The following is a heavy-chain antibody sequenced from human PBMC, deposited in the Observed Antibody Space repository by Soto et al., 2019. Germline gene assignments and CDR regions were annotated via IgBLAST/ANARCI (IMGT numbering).Heavy chain of an antibody. Sequence: PGGSLRLSCAASGFTFSSYGMHWVRQAPGKELEWVAVISYDGSNKYYADSVKGRFTISRDNSKNTLYLQMNSLRAEDTAVYYCAKDRGDGYNYGSGYYGMDVWGQGTTVTVSS. J-gene: IGHJ6*02. CDR3: AKDRGDGYNYGSGYYGMDV. CDR2: ISYDGSNK. V-gene: IGHV3-30*18. CDR1: GFTFSSYG. D-gene: IGHD5-12*01.